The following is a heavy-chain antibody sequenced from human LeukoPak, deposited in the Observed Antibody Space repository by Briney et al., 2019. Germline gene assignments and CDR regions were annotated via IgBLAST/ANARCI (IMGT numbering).Heavy chain of an antibody. CDR2: IKEDGSEK. J-gene: IGHJ4*02. D-gene: IGHD6-19*01. V-gene: IGHV3-7*01. CDR3: ARVGGIAVAAAFDY. Sequence: PGGSLRLSCAASGFTFSSYGMSWVRQAPGKGLEWVANIKEDGSEKKYVDSVKGRFTISRDNAKKSLYLQMYSLRPEDTAVYYCARVGGIAVAAAFDYWGQGSLVTVSS. CDR1: GFTFSSYG.